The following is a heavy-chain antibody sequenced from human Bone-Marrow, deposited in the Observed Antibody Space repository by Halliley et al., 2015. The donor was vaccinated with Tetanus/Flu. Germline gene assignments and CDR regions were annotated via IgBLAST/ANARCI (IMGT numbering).Heavy chain of an antibody. V-gene: IGHV5-10-1*01. D-gene: IGHD2-8*01. CDR1: GYKFPDYW. CDR2: IEPSDSSA. CDR3: ATPMGDY. Sequence: QLVQSGAEAKKPGESLRISCKASGYKFPDYWISWVRQMPGKGLEWMGKIEPSDSSAIYNPSFQGHVTMSVDKSINTAYLYWSSLKASGPAIYYCATPMGDYWGRGTHVTVSS. J-gene: IGHJ4*02.